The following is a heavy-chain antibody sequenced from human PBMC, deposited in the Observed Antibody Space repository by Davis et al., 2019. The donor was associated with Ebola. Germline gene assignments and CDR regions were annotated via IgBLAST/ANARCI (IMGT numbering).Heavy chain of an antibody. V-gene: IGHV3-23*01. CDR1: GFTFSSYA. CDR3: AKSIRLPYDSSGYYWGDAFDI. Sequence: GESLKISCAASGFTFSSYAMSWVRQAPGKGLEWVSAISGSGGSTYYADSVKGRFTISRDNSKNTLYLQMNSLRAEDTAVYYCAKSIRLPYDSSGYYWGDAFDIWGQGTMVTVSS. D-gene: IGHD3-22*01. CDR2: ISGSGGST. J-gene: IGHJ3*02.